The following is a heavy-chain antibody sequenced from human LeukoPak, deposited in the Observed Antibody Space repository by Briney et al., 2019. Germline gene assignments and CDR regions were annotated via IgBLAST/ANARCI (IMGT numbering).Heavy chain of an antibody. CDR3: SRPIFGVVRYYYYMDV. Sequence: SQTLSLTCTVSGGSISCGDYYWSWIRQPPGKGLEWIGYIYYSGSTYYNPSLKSRVTISVDTSKNQFSLKLSSVTAAGTAVYYCSRPIFGVVRYYYYMDVWGKGTTVTVSS. CDR2: IYYSGST. V-gene: IGHV4-30-4*08. J-gene: IGHJ6*03. CDR1: GGSISCGDYY. D-gene: IGHD3-3*01.